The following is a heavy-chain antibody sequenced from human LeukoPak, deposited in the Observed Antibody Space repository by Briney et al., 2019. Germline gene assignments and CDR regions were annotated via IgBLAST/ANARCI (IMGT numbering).Heavy chain of an antibody. V-gene: IGHV1-69*05. D-gene: IGHD4-17*01. CDR1: GGTFSSYA. CDR2: IIPIFGTA. CDR3: ARDTAMTTVTRILDY. J-gene: IGHJ4*02. Sequence: ASVKVSCKASGGTFSSYATSWVRQAPGQGLEWMGRIIPIFGTANYAQKFQGRVTITTDESTSTAYMELSSLRSEDTAVYYCARDTAMTTVTRILDYWGQGTLVTVSS.